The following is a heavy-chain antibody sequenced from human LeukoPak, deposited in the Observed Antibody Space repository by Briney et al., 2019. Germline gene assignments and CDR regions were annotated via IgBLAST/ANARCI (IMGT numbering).Heavy chain of an antibody. V-gene: IGHV1-2*02. CDR3: ARDEHYYYGMDV. CDR1: GYTFTGYY. CDR2: INPNSGGT. J-gene: IGHJ6*02. Sequence: ASVTVSCTASGYTFTGYYMHWVRQAPGQGLEWMGWINPNSGGTNYAQKFQGRVTMTRDTSISKAYMELSRLRSDDTAVYYCARDEHYYYGMDVWGQGTTVTVSS.